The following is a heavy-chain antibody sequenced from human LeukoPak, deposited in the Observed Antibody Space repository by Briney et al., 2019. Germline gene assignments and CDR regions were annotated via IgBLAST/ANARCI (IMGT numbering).Heavy chain of an antibody. J-gene: IGHJ6*03. CDR3: ARVLRNYYYYMDV. V-gene: IGHV4-34*01. Sequence: SETLSLTCAVYGGSFSGYYWSWIRQPPGKGLEWIGEIKHSGCTNYNPSLKSRVTISVDTSKNQFSLKLSSVTAADTAVYYCARVLRNYYYYMDVWGKGTTVTVSS. CDR1: GGSFSGYY. D-gene: IGHD5/OR15-5a*01. CDR2: IKHSGCT.